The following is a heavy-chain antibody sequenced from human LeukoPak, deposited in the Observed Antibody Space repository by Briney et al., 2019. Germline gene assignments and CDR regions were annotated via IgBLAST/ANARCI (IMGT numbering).Heavy chain of an antibody. D-gene: IGHD1-7*01. CDR3: ARGEAGDLSYNWNYGDY. CDR1: GFTFSSYS. V-gene: IGHV3-21*01. CDR2: ISSSSSYI. Sequence: GGSLRLSCAASGFTFSSYSMNWVRQAPGKGLEWVSSISSSSSYIYYADSVKGRFTISRDNAKNSLYLQMNSLRAEDTAVYYCARGEAGDLSYNWNYGDYWGQGTLVTVSS. J-gene: IGHJ4*02.